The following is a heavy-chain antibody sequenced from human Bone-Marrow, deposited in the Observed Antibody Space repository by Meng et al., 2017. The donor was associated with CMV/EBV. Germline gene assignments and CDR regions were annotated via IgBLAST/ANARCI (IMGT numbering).Heavy chain of an antibody. Sequence: ASVKVSCKASGYTFIDYYIHWVRQAPGQGLEWMGWINPNNGGTNYAQKFQGRVTMTRDTSINTAHMELSRLKYDDTAVYYCARPLVPVTTYYYGQGTLVTVSS. D-gene: IGHD4-17*01. CDR1: GYTFIDYY. CDR2: INPNNGGT. J-gene: IGHJ4*02. V-gene: IGHV1-2*02. CDR3: ARPLVPVTTYY.